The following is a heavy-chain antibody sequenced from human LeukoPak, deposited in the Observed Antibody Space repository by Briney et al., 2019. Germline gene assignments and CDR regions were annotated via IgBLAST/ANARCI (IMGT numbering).Heavy chain of an antibody. J-gene: IGHJ3*02. V-gene: IGHV1-18*01. CDR2: ISAYNGNT. Sequence: ASVKVSCKASGYTITSYGISWVRQAPGQGLEWMGWISAYNGNTNYAQKLQGRVTMTTDTSTSTAYMELRSLRSDDTAVYYCARSCSSTSCYRSDAFDIWGQGTMVTVSS. CDR1: GYTITSYG. CDR3: ARSCSSTSCYRSDAFDI. D-gene: IGHD2-2*01.